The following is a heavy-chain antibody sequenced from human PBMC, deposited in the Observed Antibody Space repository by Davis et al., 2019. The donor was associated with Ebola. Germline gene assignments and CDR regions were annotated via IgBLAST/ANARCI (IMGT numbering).Heavy chain of an antibody. D-gene: IGHD2/OR15-2a*01. CDR3: ARHTFHALDY. Sequence: GESPKTPCAASGFPLSNHWMTWVRQTPGKGLEWVANILKDGSGQYYVDSVKGRFTISRDNALNSVYLQMNNLRVEDTAVYYCARHTFHALDYWSQGTLVTVSS. J-gene: IGHJ4*02. CDR2: ILKDGSGQ. V-gene: IGHV3-7*03. CDR1: GFPLSNHW.